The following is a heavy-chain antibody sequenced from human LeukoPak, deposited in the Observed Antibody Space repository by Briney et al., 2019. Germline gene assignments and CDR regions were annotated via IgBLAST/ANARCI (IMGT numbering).Heavy chain of an antibody. J-gene: IGHJ6*02. V-gene: IGHV6-1*01. CDR2: TYYRSKWYN. D-gene: IGHD1-14*01. Sequence: SQTLSLTCAISGDSVSSNSAAWNWIRQSPSRGLEWLGRTYYRSKWYNDYAVSVKSRITINPDTSKNQFSLQLNSVTPEDTAVYYCARDLSSGKYYYYYYGMDVWGQGTTVTVSS. CDR3: ARDLSSGKYYYYYYGMDV. CDR1: GDSVSSNSAA.